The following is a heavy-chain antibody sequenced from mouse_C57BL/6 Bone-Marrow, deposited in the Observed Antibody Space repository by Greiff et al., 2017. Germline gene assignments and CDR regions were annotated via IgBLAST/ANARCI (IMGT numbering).Heavy chain of an antibody. J-gene: IGHJ4*01. V-gene: IGHV1-59*01. D-gene: IGHD2-3*01. CDR1: GYTFTSYW. Sequence: VQLQQPGAELVRPGTSVKLSCKASGYTFTSYWMHWVKQRPGQGLEWIGVIDPSDSYTNYNQKFKGKATLTVDTSSSTAYMQLSSLTSEDSAVYYCAGEAIYDGYPYYAMDYWGQGTSVTVSS. CDR3: AGEAIYDGYPYYAMDY. CDR2: IDPSDSYT.